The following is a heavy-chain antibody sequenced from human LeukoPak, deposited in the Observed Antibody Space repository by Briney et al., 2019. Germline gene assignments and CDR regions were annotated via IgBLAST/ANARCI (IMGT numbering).Heavy chain of an antibody. Sequence: PSETLSLTCIDSGSSVSTFYWSWLRQSPGTGLEWIGFVHDTGSTAYNPSLKSRVTISLETSKNQLSLMLTSVTAADTAMYYCARGSTDVYWYLDVWGRGTLVTVSS. CDR3: ARGSTDVYWYLDV. D-gene: IGHD1-26*01. CDR2: VHDTGST. CDR1: GSSVSTFY. J-gene: IGHJ2*01. V-gene: IGHV4-59*02.